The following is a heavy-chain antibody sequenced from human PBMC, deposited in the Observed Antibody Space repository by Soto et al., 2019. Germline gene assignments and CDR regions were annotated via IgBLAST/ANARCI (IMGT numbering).Heavy chain of an antibody. CDR1: GFIFSTYT. Sequence: EGQLVESGGGLVLPGGSLRLSCAASGFIFSTYTLNWVRQAPGKGLEWVSYISAGSDAIHYADSVKGRFTVSRDNAKNSLFLQMNSLRDEDTAVYYCARLYPTSRVGAWFDSWGQGTLVTVSS. D-gene: IGHD3-16*01. J-gene: IGHJ5*01. CDR2: ISAGSDAI. CDR3: ARLYPTSRVGAWFDS. V-gene: IGHV3-48*02.